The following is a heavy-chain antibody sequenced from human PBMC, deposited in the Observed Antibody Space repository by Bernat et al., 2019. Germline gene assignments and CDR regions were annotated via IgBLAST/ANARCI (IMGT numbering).Heavy chain of an antibody. V-gene: IGHV1-3*01. J-gene: IGHJ3*02. D-gene: IGHD5-12*01. CDR3: ARGYSGYDYRAFDI. CDR2: INAGNGNT. Sequence: QVQLVQSGAEVKKPGASVKVSCKASGYTFTSYAMHWVRQAPGQWLEWRGWINAGNGNTKYSQKFQGRVTITRDTSASTAYMELSSLRSEDTAVYYCARGYSGYDYRAFDIWGQGTMVTVSS. CDR1: GYTFTSYA.